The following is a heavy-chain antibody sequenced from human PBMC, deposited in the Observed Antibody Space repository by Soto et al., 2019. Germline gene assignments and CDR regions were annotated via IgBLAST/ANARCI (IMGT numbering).Heavy chain of an antibody. CDR2: IYHSAST. V-gene: IGHV4-30-2*01. J-gene: IGHJ4*02. D-gene: IGHD5-18*01. CDR1: GGSISSGGYS. Sequence: SETLSLTGAVSGGSISSGGYSWSWIRQPPGKGLEWIGYIYHSASTYYNPSLKSRVTISVDRSKNQFSLKLSSVTAAATAVYYCARLQLWLPYWGQGTLVTVSS. CDR3: ARLQLWLPY.